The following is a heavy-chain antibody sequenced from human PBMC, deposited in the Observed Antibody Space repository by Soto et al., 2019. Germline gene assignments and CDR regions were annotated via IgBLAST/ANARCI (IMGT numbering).Heavy chain of an antibody. V-gene: IGHV3-23*01. CDR1: GFTFSSYA. J-gene: IGHJ4*02. CDR3: AKVRPNYDILTGYYIPSGYFDY. D-gene: IGHD3-9*01. Sequence: GGSLRLSCAASGFTFSSYAMSWVRQAPGKGLEWVSAISGSGGSTYYVDSVKGRFTISRGNSKNTLYLQMNSLRAEDTAVYYCAKVRPNYDILTGYYIPSGYFDYWGQGTLVTVSS. CDR2: ISGSGGST.